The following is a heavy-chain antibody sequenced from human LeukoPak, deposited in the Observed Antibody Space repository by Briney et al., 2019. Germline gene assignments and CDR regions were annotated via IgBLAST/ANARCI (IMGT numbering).Heavy chain of an antibody. CDR2: IQYDGTNK. CDR1: GLTFSSYV. D-gene: IGHD2-2*01. Sequence: GGSLRLSCAASGLTFSSYVMHWVRQAPGKGLEWVTFIQYDGTNKYYADSVKGRFTVSRDNSKNTLYLQMNSLRAEDTAVYYCAKMKYQLLSYFDYWGQGTLVTVSS. CDR3: AKMKYQLLSYFDY. J-gene: IGHJ4*02. V-gene: IGHV3-30*02.